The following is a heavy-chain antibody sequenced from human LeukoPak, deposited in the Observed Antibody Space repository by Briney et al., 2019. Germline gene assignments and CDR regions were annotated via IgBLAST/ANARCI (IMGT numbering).Heavy chain of an antibody. CDR3: ARGFCRGESCYSGEYFQH. CDR2: ITHNGST. J-gene: IGHJ1*01. D-gene: IGHD2-15*01. CDR1: GESLNDYY. V-gene: IGHV4-34*01. Sequence: SETLSLTCGVHGESLNDYYWSWIRQSPGKGLEWIGEITHNGSTTFNPSLESRPTISVDTSKNQFSLKLTSVTAADASVYFCARGFCRGESCYSGEYFQHWGQGTLVTVSS.